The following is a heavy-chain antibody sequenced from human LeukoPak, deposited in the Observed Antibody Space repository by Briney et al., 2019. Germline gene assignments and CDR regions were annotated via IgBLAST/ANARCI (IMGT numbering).Heavy chain of an antibody. J-gene: IGHJ3*02. Sequence: ASVKVSCKASGYTFTGYYMHWVRQAPGQGLEWMGWINPNSGGTNYAQKFQGRATMTRDTSISTAYMELSRLRSDDTAVYYCASSPQTTGVDAFDIWGQGTMVTVSS. CDR1: GYTFTGYY. CDR2: INPNSGGT. CDR3: ASSPQTTGVDAFDI. D-gene: IGHD4-11*01. V-gene: IGHV1-2*02.